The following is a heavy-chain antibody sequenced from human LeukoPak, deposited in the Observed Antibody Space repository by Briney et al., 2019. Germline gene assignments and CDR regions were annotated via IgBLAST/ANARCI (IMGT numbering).Heavy chain of an antibody. CDR3: ARETAAAADY. D-gene: IGHD6-13*01. J-gene: IGHJ4*02. CDR2: IYSGGST. CDR1: GFTFSSYA. V-gene: IGHV3-66*01. Sequence: GGSLRLSCAASGFTFSSYAMSWVRQAPGKGLEWVSVIYSGGSTYYADSVKGRFTISRDNSKNTLYLQMNSLRAEDTAVYYCARETAAAADYWGQGTLVTVSS.